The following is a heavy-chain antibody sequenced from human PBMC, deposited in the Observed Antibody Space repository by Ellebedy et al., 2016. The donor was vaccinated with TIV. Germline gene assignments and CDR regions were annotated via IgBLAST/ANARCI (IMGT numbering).Heavy chain of an antibody. Sequence: GESLKISCAAPGFTFSSYSMNWVRQAPGKGLEWVSYISSSSSTIYYADSVKGRFTISRDNSKNTLYLQMNSLRAEDTAVFYCARANTAMVRRNHMDVWGQGTTVTVSS. J-gene: IGHJ6*02. CDR1: GFTFSSYS. D-gene: IGHD5-18*01. CDR2: ISSSSSTI. V-gene: IGHV3-48*01. CDR3: ARANTAMVRRNHMDV.